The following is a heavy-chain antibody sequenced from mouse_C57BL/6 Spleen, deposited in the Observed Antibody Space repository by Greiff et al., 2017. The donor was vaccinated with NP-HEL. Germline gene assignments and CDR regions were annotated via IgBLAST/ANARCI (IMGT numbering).Heavy chain of an antibody. CDR3: ARRGLLQNFDY. Sequence: QVQLKESGPELVKPGASVKISCKASGYAFSSSWMNWVKQRPGKGLEWIGRIYPGDGDTNYNGKFKGKATLTADKSSSTAYMQLSSLTSEDSAVYFCARRGLLQNFDYWGQGTTLTVSS. CDR2: IYPGDGDT. J-gene: IGHJ2*01. D-gene: IGHD1-1*01. CDR1: GYAFSSSW. V-gene: IGHV1-82*01.